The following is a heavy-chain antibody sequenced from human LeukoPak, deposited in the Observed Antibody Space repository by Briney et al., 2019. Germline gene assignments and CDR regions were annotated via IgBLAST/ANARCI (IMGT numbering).Heavy chain of an antibody. J-gene: IGHJ4*02. D-gene: IGHD3-10*01. Sequence: GGSLRLSCSASGFTFSSYAMHWVRQAPGKGLEWVAVISYDGGNKYYADSVKGRFTISRDNSKNTLYLQVNSLRVEDTAVYYCATDSYYYGSGSSSPYFDHWGQGTPVTVSS. CDR3: ATDSYYYGSGSSSPYFDH. CDR1: GFTFSSYA. V-gene: IGHV3-30-3*01. CDR2: ISYDGGNK.